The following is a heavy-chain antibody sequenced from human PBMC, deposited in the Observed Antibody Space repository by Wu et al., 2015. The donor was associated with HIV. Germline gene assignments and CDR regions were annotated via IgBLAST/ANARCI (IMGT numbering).Heavy chain of an antibody. J-gene: IGHJ4*02. D-gene: IGHD6-13*01. V-gene: IGHV1-2*02. CDR3: ARDILSSSWPLDY. Sequence: QVQLVQSGAEVKKPGASVKVSCMASGYTFTGYYMHWVRQAPGQGLEWMGWMNPNSGGTAYAQKFQGRVTMTRDTSITTAYMELSRLRSDDTAVYYCARDILSSSWPLDYWGQGTLVTVSS. CDR2: MNPNSGGT. CDR1: GYTFTGYY.